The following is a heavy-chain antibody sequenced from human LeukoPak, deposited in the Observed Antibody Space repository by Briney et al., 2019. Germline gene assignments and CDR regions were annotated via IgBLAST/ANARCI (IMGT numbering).Heavy chain of an antibody. D-gene: IGHD2-21*02. CDR2: ISGGGDIT. J-gene: IGHJ4*02. V-gene: IGHV3-23*01. Sequence: PGGSLRLSCAAPGFNFANHAMSWVRQTAGKGLEWVSAISGGGDITYYADSVKGRFTISRDNSKDTLFLQMHSLRPGDTAVYYCVREDTPATANYWGQGTLVTISS. CDR1: GFNFANHA. CDR3: VREDTPATANY.